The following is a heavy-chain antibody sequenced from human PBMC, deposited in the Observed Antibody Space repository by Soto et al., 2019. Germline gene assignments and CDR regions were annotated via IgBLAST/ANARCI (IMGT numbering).Heavy chain of an antibody. CDR1: GYTFSSYG. CDR2: ISAYNGNT. D-gene: IGHD3-22*01. J-gene: IGHJ6*02. Sequence: QVQRVQSGAEVKKPGASVKVSCKASGYTFSSYGFSWVRQAPGQGLEWMGWISAYNGNTNYAQKLQGRVTMTTDTSTSTAYMELRSLRSDDTAVYHCASHYESSGLRGKYGMDVWGQGTTVTVSS. V-gene: IGHV1-18*01. CDR3: ASHYESSGLRGKYGMDV.